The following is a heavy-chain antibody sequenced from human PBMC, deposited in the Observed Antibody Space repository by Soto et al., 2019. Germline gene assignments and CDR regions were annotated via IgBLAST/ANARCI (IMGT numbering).Heavy chain of an antibody. CDR2: IYYSGST. D-gene: IGHD1-26*01. Sequence: SETLSLTCTFSGCSISSYYWSLIRQPPGKGLEWIGYIYYSGSTNYNPSLKSRVTISVDTSKNQFSLKLSSVTAADTAVYYCARRYGGNFDYWGQGTLVTVPS. CDR3: ARRYGGNFDY. J-gene: IGHJ4*02. V-gene: IGHV4-59*01. CDR1: GCSISSYY.